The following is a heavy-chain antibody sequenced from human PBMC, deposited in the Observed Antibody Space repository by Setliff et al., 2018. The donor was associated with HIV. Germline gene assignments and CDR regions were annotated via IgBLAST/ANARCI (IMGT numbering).Heavy chain of an antibody. J-gene: IGHJ4*02. D-gene: IGHD1-26*01. CDR1: GFTFSSAW. CDR2: ISRSSGTI. Sequence: GGSLRLSCVASGFTFSSAWMGWVRQAPAKGLEWLSYISRSSGTIYYAESVKGRFTISRDNAKNSLYLQMNSLRAEDTALYYCATSIHTRGAIDFWGQGTLVTVSS. CDR3: ATSIHTRGAIDF. V-gene: IGHV3-48*01.